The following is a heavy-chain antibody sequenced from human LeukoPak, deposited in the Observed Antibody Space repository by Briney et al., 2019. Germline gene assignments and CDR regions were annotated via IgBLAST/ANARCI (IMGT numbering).Heavy chain of an antibody. D-gene: IGHD3-22*01. J-gene: IGHJ4*02. Sequence: GGSLRLSCAASGFTFSSYSMNWVRHVPGKGMEWVSYISSSSSTIYYADSVKGRFTISRDNAKNSLYLQMNSLRDEDTAVYYCARGIRDSSCYYAWGQGTLVTVSS. CDR3: ARGIRDSSCYYA. CDR1: GFTFSSYS. V-gene: IGHV3-48*02. CDR2: ISSSSSTI.